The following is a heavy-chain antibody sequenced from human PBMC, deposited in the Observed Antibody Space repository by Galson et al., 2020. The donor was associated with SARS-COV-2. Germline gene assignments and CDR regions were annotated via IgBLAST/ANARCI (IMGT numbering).Heavy chain of an antibody. V-gene: IGHV4-59*02. D-gene: IGHD3-3*01. Sequence: SQTLSLTCGVSGASVSNFYWSLIRQPPGKGLEWIGYISDNGRTYYNPSLKSRVTISVDTSKNQFSLSLRSVTAEDTAVYYCARARQYNYDFWSGYQLYYYYYGMDVWGQGTTVTVSS. J-gene: IGHJ6*02. CDR1: GASVSNFY. CDR2: ISDNGRT. CDR3: ARARQYNYDFWSGYQLYYYYYGMDV.